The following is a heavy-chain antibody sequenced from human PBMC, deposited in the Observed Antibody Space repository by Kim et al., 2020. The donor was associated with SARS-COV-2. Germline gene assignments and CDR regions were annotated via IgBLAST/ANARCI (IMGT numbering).Heavy chain of an antibody. CDR3: ARRSVYDYVWGRSDGFDI. CDR2: IYYSGST. V-gene: IGHV4-59*08. CDR1: GGSISSYY. D-gene: IGHD3-16*01. Sequence: SETLSLTCTVSGGSISSYYWSWIRQPPGKGLEWIWYIYYSGSTNYNPSLTSRITISVDTSKNQFSLKLSPVTAADTAVYYCARRSVYDYVWGRSDGFDIWGQGTMVTVSS. J-gene: IGHJ3*02.